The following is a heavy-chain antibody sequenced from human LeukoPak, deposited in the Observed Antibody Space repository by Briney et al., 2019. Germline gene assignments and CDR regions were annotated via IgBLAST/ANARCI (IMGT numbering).Heavy chain of an antibody. D-gene: IGHD3-10*01. CDR3: ARDGPYGSGPQGGLHFDP. Sequence: GGSLRLSCAASGFTFSTYAMSWVRQAPGKGLEWVSGISGSGGSTYYADSVKGRFTISRDNSKNMLYLQVNSLRAEDTAVYYFARDGPYGSGPQGGLHFDPWGQGTLVTVS. J-gene: IGHJ5*02. CDR1: GFTFSTYA. CDR2: ISGSGGST. V-gene: IGHV3-23*01.